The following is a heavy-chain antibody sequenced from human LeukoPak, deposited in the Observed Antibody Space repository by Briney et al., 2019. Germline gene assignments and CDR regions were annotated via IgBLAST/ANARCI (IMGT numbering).Heavy chain of an antibody. Sequence: PGGSLRLSCSASGFTFSTYAMTWVRQAPGKGLEWVSHISSSGRTIYYADSVKGRFTISRDNAKNSLYLQMNSLRAEDTAVYYCTRGGNSDIWGQGTMVTVSS. J-gene: IGHJ3*02. CDR3: TRGGNSDI. V-gene: IGHV3-48*03. D-gene: IGHD4-23*01. CDR2: ISSSGRTI. CDR1: GFTFSTYA.